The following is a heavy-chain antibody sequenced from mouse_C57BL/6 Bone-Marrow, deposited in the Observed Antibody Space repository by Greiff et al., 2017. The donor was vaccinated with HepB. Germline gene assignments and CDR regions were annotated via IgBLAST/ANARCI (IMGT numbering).Heavy chain of an antibody. Sequence: VQLQQSGAELVKPGASVKISCKASGYAFSSYWMNWVKQRPGKGLEWIGQIYPGDGDTNYNGKFKGKATLTADKSSSTAYMQLSSLTSEDSAVYFCARDKGPYYSNCYAMDYWGQGTSVTVSS. CDR3: ARDKGPYYSNCYAMDY. D-gene: IGHD2-5*01. CDR1: GYAFSSYW. CDR2: IYPGDGDT. V-gene: IGHV1-80*01. J-gene: IGHJ4*01.